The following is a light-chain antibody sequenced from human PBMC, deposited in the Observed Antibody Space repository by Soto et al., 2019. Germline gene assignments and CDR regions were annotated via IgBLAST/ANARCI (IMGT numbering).Light chain of an antibody. V-gene: IGLV2-14*01. J-gene: IGLJ3*02. CDR1: SSDVGSYNY. Sequence: QSVLTQPASVSGSPGQSITISCTGTSSDVGSYNYVSWYQQHPGKVPKLMIYDVSDRPSRVSNRFSGSKSGNTASLTISGLQAEDEADYYCSSYTSSSSLVFGGGTKLTVL. CDR3: SSYTSSSSLV. CDR2: DVS.